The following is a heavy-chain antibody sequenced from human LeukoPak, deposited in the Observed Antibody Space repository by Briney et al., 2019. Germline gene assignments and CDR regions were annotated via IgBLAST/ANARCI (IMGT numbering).Heavy chain of an antibody. CDR1: GFTFNTFI. D-gene: IGHD3-9*01. J-gene: IGHJ4*02. Sequence: GGSLRLSCAASGFTFNTFIMNWVRQARGKGLGWVSPITSGGDYIYYADSVKGRFTTSRDNAKNSLSLQLNSLRVEDTAVYYCARGHYDVLAASYKWTPDYWGQGTLVTVSS. CDR3: ARGHYDVLAASYKWTPDY. V-gene: IGHV3-21*01. CDR2: ITSGGDYI.